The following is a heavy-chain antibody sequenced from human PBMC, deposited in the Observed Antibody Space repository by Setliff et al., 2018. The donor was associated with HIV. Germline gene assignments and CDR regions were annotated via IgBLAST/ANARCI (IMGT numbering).Heavy chain of an antibody. D-gene: IGHD3-10*01. CDR3: ARHRYLGSKSGVAFEI. CDR2: IYPGDSES. Sequence: PGESLTISCKGSGYSFTSYWIGWVRQMPGKGLEWMGIIYPGDSESRYSPSFQGQVTMSVDKSINTASLQWSSLKASDTAMYYCARHRYLGSKSGVAFEIWGQGTMVTVS. CDR1: GYSFTSYW. J-gene: IGHJ3*02. V-gene: IGHV5-51*01.